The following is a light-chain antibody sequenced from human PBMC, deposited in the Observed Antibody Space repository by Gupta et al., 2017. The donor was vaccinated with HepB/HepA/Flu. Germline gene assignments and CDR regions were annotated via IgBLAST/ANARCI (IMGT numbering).Light chain of an antibody. J-gene: IGLJ3*02. CDR3: LLSYSGARV. V-gene: IGLV7-46*01. CDR1: TGAVTSGHY. CDR2: DTS. Sequence: QAVVTPEPSLTVSPGGTVTLTCGSSTGAVTSGHYPYWFQQKPGHAPRTLIYDTSNKPSWTPARFSGSRLGGKAALTLAGAQPEDEAEYYCLLSYSGARVFGGGTKLTVL.